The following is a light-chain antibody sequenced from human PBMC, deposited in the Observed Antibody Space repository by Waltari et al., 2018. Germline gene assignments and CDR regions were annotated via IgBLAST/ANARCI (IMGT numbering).Light chain of an antibody. J-gene: IGKJ1*01. V-gene: IGKV1-8*01. CDR2: GAS. CDR1: QGISNY. CDR3: QQYYNYPRT. Sequence: AIRITQSPSSLSASTGDRVTITCRVSQGISNYLAWYQQKPGKAPKLVIHGASTLQSGVPSRFSGSGSDTDFTLTISRLQSEDFATYYCQQYYNYPRTFGQGTKVEVK.